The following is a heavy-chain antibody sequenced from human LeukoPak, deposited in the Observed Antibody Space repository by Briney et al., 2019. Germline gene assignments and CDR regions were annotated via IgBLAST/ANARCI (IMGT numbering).Heavy chain of an antibody. J-gene: IGHJ3*02. D-gene: IGHD3-22*01. V-gene: IGHV4-34*01. CDR3: AKTFGYDSSGYYPGDAFDI. CDR2: INHSGGT. Sequence: SETLSLTCAVYGGSFSGYYWSWIRQPPGKGLEWIGEINHSGGTNYNPSLKSRVTISVDTSKNQFSLKLSSVTAADTAVYYCAKTFGYDSSGYYPGDAFDIWGQGTMVTVSS. CDR1: GGSFSGYY.